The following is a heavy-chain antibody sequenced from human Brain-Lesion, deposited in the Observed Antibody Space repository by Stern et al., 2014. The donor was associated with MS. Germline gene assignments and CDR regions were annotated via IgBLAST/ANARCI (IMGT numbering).Heavy chain of an antibody. CDR3: ARGRVVPGFQYYATDV. D-gene: IGHD2-2*01. CDR2: IFNSGST. CDR1: GGSISSGGYY. V-gene: IGHV4-61*02. Sequence: VQLVESGPGLVKPSQTLSLSCTVSGGSISSGGYYWSWIRQPAGKGLEWIGRIFNSGSTSYNPSLKGRVPISKDPSKNQFSLRLNSMTAADTAVYYCARGRVVPGFQYYATDVWGQGTTVIVSS. J-gene: IGHJ6*02.